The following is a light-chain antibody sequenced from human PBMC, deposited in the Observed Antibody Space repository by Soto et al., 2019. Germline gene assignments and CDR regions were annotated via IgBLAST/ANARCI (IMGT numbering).Light chain of an antibody. V-gene: IGLV2-8*01. J-gene: IGLJ1*01. CDR1: KNDIGVYDF. CDR2: EVV. Sequence: QSVLTQPPSASGSPGQSVTISCTGTKNDIGVYDFVSWYQHHPGKAPRLIIYEVVQRPSGVPDRFSGSKSGNTASLTVSGLQAADEADYFCRSYAGSNSYVFGSGTMVTV. CDR3: RSYAGSNSYV.